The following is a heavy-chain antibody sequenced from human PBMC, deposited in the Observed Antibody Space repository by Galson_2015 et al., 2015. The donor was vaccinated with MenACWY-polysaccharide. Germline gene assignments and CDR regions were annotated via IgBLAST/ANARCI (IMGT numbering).Heavy chain of an antibody. CDR2: IYFSGTT. D-gene: IGHD3-10*02. CDR3: ARGNVGGYFFDH. J-gene: IGHJ4*02. CDR1: GASITSDGHY. Sequence: LSLTCTVSGASITSDGHYWSWVRQLPGNDLEWIAYIYFSGTTFHNPSLKSRVTMSVDTSKKHFSLNLISVTAADTALYFCARGNVGGYFFDHWGQGIPVIVSS. V-gene: IGHV4-31*03.